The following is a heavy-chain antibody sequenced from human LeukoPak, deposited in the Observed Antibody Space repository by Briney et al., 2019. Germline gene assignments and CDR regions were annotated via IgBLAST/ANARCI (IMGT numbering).Heavy chain of an antibody. J-gene: IGHJ4*02. CDR1: GYTFTSYG. CDR2: ISAYNGNT. D-gene: IGHD5-24*01. V-gene: IGHV1-18*01. CDR3: ARSPFPWLPLYCDY. Sequence: GASVTVSCKASGYTFTSYGISWVRQAPGQGLEWMGWISAYNGNTNYAQKLQGRVTMTTDTSTSTAYMELRSLRSDDTAVYYCARSPFPWLPLYCDYWGQGTLVTVSS.